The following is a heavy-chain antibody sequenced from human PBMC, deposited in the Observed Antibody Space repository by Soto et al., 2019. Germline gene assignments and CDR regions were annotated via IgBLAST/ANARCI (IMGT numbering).Heavy chain of an antibody. V-gene: IGHV4-34*01. Sequence: PSETLSLTCAVYGGSFSGYYWSWIRQPPGKGLEWIGEINHSGSTNYSPSLKSRVTISVDTSKNQFSLKLSSVTAADTAVYYCARLTPIAAAASFDYWGQGTLVTVSS. CDR3: ARLTPIAAAASFDY. CDR2: INHSGST. CDR1: GGSFSGYY. D-gene: IGHD6-13*01. J-gene: IGHJ4*02.